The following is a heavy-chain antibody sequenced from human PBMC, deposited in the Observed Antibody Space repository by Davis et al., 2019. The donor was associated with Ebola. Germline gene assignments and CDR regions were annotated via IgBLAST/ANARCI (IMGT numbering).Heavy chain of an antibody. Sequence: GESLKISCKGSGYSFTSYWIGWVRQMPGKGLEWMGSIYPGDPAARYSPSFRGQVTISADKSIKTAFLQWSSLKASDTAMYYCASLRRTITGMDDAFDIWGQGTMVTVSS. CDR2: IYPGDPAA. J-gene: IGHJ3*02. CDR3: ASLRRTITGMDDAFDI. D-gene: IGHD2-8*02. CDR1: GYSFTSYW. V-gene: IGHV5-51*01.